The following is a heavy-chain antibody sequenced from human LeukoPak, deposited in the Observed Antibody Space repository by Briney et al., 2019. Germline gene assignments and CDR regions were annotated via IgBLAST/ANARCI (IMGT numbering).Heavy chain of an antibody. D-gene: IGHD3-10*01. J-gene: IGHJ3*02. Sequence: KAGGSLRLSCAASGFTFSTHGMNWVRQAPGKGLEWVSFIDTTTSYKYYADSVKGRFTISRDNAKNSLYLQMNSLRADDTAFYYCARGRSITILRGVAISDGFDIWGQGTMVTVSS. V-gene: IGHV3-21*01. CDR3: ARGRSITILRGVAISDGFDI. CDR2: IDTTTSYK. CDR1: GFTFSTHG.